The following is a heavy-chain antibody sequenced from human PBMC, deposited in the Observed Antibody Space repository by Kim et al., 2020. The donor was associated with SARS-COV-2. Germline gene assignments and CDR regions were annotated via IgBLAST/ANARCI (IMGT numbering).Heavy chain of an antibody. CDR3: ARESFGGYDWAPWYYFDY. CDR1: GFTVSSNY. CDR2: IYSGGST. Sequence: GGSLRLSCAASGFTVSSNYMSWVRQAPGKGLEWVSVIYSGGSTYYADSVKGRFTISRDNSKNTLYLQMNSLRAEDTAVYYCARESFGGYDWAPWYYFDYWGQGTLVTVSS. J-gene: IGHJ4*02. V-gene: IGHV3-53*01. D-gene: IGHD5-12*01.